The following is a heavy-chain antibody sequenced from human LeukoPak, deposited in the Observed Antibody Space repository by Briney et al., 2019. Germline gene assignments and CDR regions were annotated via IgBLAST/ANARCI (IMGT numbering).Heavy chain of an antibody. V-gene: IGHV3-30*04. CDR1: GFTFSSYA. CDR3: ARALRSAGIAAAGDY. Sequence: GGSLRLSCAASGFTFSSYAMHWVRQAPGKGLEWVAVISYDGSNKYYADSVKGRFTISRDNSKNTLYLQMNSLRAEDTAVYYCARALRSAGIAAAGDYWGQGALVTVSS. J-gene: IGHJ4*02. CDR2: ISYDGSNK. D-gene: IGHD6-13*01.